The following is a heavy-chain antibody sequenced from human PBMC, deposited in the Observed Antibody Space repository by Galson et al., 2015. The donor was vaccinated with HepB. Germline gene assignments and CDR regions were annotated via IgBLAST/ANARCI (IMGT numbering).Heavy chain of an antibody. J-gene: IGHJ3*02. V-gene: IGHV3-30-3*01. CDR3: ARGRYGDYSTFAFDI. CDR2: ISYDGSNK. CDR1: GFTFSSYA. Sequence: SLRLSCAASGFTFSSYAMHWVRQAPGKGLEWVAVISYDGSNKYYADSVKGRFTISRDNSKNTLYLQMNSLRAEDTAVYYCARGRYGDYSTFAFDIWGQGTMVTVSS. D-gene: IGHD4-17*01.